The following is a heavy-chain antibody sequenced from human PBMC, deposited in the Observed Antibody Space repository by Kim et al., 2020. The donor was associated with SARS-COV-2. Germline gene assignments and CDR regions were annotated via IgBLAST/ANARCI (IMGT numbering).Heavy chain of an antibody. CDR3: ASIRRGYGMDV. Sequence: GGSLRLSCAASRFTFSNYWMNWVRQAPGKVLEGVAQIKQDGSETYYVDSVKGRFTISRDNAQNSLYLQMNSLRAEDTAVYYCASIRRGYGMDVWGQGTTVTVSS. CDR2: IKQDGSET. CDR1: RFTFSNYW. D-gene: IGHD2-2*02. V-gene: IGHV3-7*01. J-gene: IGHJ6*02.